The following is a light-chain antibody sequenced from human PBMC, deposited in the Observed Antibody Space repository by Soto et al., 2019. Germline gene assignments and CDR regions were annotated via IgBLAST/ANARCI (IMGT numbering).Light chain of an antibody. V-gene: IGKV1-33*01. CDR2: DAS. CDR1: QYISNY. Sequence: DIQITQSPSSLSASVGDRVTITCQPRQYISNYLNWYQQKPGKAPKLLIYDASNLETGVPSRFSGSGSWTDFTFTISSLQPEDIATYYRQQYDNLPLACGGGTKVDIK. J-gene: IGKJ4*02. CDR3: QQYDNLPLA.